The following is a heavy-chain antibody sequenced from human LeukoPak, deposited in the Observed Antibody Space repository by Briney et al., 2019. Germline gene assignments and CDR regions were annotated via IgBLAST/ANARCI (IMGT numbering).Heavy chain of an antibody. V-gene: IGHV3-48*03. CDR3: ARGTSSGYFQLYFDY. Sequence: PGGSLRLSCAASGSTFSSYEMNWVRQAPGKGLEWVSYISSSGSTIYYADSVKGRFTISRDNAKNSLYLQMNSLRAEDTAVYYCARGTSSGYFQLYFDYWGQGTLVTVSS. D-gene: IGHD3-22*01. J-gene: IGHJ4*02. CDR1: GSTFSSYE. CDR2: ISSSGSTI.